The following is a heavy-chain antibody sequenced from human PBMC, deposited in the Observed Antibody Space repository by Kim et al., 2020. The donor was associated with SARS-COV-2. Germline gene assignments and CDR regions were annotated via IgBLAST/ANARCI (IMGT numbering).Heavy chain of an antibody. J-gene: IGHJ6*02. V-gene: IGHV3-11*06. CDR1: GFTFSDYY. CDR3: ARGLGDIVVVTAIDGMDV. Sequence: GGSLRLSCAASGFTFSDYYMSWIRQAPGKGLEWVSYISSSSSYTNYADSVKGRFTISRDNAKNSLYLQMNSLRAEDTAVYYCARGLGDIVVVTAIDGMDVWGQGTTVTVSS. CDR2: ISSSSSYT. D-gene: IGHD2-21*02.